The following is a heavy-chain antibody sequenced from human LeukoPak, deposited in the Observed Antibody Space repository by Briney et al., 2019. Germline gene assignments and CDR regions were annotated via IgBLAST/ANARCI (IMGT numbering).Heavy chain of an antibody. V-gene: IGHV3-21*01. CDR1: GFTFSRNS. Sequence: GGSLRLSCAASGFTFSRNSMDWVRRAPGKGLEWVSSISSSNSYIYYADSVKGRFTISRDNAKNSPYLQMNSLRVEDTAVYYCARDLYRRQHLGLIDSWGQGTLVTVSS. CDR2: ISSSNSYI. CDR3: ARDLYRRQHLGLIDS. J-gene: IGHJ4*02. D-gene: IGHD6-13*01.